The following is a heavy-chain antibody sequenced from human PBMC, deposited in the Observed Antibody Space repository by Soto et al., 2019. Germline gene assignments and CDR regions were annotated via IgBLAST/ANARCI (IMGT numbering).Heavy chain of an antibody. CDR1: GFTFSSYS. V-gene: IGHV3-21*01. D-gene: IGHD1-26*01. J-gene: IGHJ6*02. CDR2: ISSSSSYI. Sequence: EVQLVESGGGLVKPGGSLRLSCAASGFTFSSYSMNWVRQAPGKGLEWVSSISSSSSYIYYADSVKGRFTISRDNAKNXXYLQMNSLRAEDTAVYYCAILLGIVGHLDYYGMDVWGQGTTVTVSS. CDR3: AILLGIVGHLDYYGMDV.